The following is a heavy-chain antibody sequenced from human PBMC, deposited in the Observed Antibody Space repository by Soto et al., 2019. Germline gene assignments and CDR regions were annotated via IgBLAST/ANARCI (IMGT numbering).Heavy chain of an antibody. CDR3: AREGCCSSTNGDVFDI. CDR2: INARNGNT. V-gene: IGHV1-3*01. D-gene: IGHD2-2*01. Sequence: ASVKVSCKTAGYAFSSHVMHWGRQAPGQRLEWMGWINARNGNTKLSQRFQGRVTITRDTSASTAYIELSSLRSEDTAVYYCAREGCCSSTNGDVFDIWGQGTMVTVSS. CDR1: GYAFSSHV. J-gene: IGHJ3*02.